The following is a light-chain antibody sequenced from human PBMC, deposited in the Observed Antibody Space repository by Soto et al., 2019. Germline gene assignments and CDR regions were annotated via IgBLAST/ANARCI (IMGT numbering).Light chain of an antibody. CDR1: SSDVGAYDY. V-gene: IGLV2-14*01. CDR3: QSYYTSLNGRV. CDR2: EVS. Sequence: QSALTQPASVSGSPGQSITISCTGTSSDVGAYDYVSWYQHHPGKAPTLMIYEVSNRPSGVSSRFSGSKSGNTASLAITGLQAEDEEDYYYQSYYTSLNGRVFGGGTKLTVL. J-gene: IGLJ3*02.